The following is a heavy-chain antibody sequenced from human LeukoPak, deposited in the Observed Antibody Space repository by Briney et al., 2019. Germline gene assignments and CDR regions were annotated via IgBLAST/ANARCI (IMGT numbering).Heavy chain of an antibody. CDR2: ISSSGSTI. D-gene: IGHD3-22*01. CDR3: ARGAWYYDRVGYFDY. Sequence: GGSLRLSCAAPGFTFSDYYMSWIRQAPGKGLEWVSYISSSGSTIYYADSVKGRFTISRDNAKNSLYLQMNSLRAEDTAVYYCARGAWYYDRVGYFDYWGQGTLVTVSS. CDR1: GFTFSDYY. J-gene: IGHJ4*02. V-gene: IGHV3-11*01.